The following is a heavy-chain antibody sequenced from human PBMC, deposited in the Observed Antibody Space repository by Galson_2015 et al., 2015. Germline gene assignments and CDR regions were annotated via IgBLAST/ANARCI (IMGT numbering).Heavy chain of an antibody. CDR1: GFTFSSYW. Sequence: SLRLSCAASGFTFSSYWMHWVRQAPEKGLVWVSRINSDGSSTSYADSVKGRFTISRDNAKNTLYLQMNSLRAEDTAVYYCARDSGCSSTSCYRSNWFDPWGQGTLVTASS. J-gene: IGHJ5*02. D-gene: IGHD2-2*01. CDR2: INSDGSST. CDR3: ARDSGCSSTSCYRSNWFDP. V-gene: IGHV3-74*01.